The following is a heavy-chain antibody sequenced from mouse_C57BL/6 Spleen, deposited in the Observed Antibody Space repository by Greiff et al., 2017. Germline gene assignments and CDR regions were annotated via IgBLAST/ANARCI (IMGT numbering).Heavy chain of an antibody. D-gene: IGHD1-1*01. J-gene: IGHJ2*01. Sequence: QVQLQQPGAELVKPGASVKLSCKASGYTFTSYWMHWVKQRPGQGLEWIGMIHPKSGSTNYNEKFKSQATLTVDKSSSTAYMQLRSLTSEDSAVYYCARSTTVVPFDYWGQGTTLTVSS. CDR3: ARSTTVVPFDY. V-gene: IGHV1-64*01. CDR2: IHPKSGST. CDR1: GYTFTSYW.